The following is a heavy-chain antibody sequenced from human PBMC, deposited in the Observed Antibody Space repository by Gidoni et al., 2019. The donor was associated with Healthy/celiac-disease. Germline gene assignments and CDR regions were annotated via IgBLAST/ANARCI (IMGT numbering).Heavy chain of an antibody. Sequence: QVQLQESGPGLVKPSQTLSLTCTVSGGSISSGSSYWSWIRQPAGKGLEWIGRIYTSGSTNYNPSLKSRVTISVDTSKNQFSLKLSSVTAADTAVYYCARDRFHCSGGSCYSGGFDYWGQGTLVTVSS. CDR1: GGSISSGSSY. J-gene: IGHJ4*02. D-gene: IGHD2-15*01. CDR2: IYTSGST. V-gene: IGHV4-61*02. CDR3: ARDRFHCSGGSCYSGGFDY.